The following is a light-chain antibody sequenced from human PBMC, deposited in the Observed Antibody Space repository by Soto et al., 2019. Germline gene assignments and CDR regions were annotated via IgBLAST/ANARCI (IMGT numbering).Light chain of an antibody. Sequence: DIQMTQSPSSLSASVGDRVTITRRASQGISKYLGWYQQKPGKVPKLLIYAASTLQSGVPSRFSGSGSGTDFTLTISSLQPEDVATYYCQRYNSAPWTFGQGTKVEIK. J-gene: IGKJ1*01. CDR3: QRYNSAPWT. V-gene: IGKV1-27*01. CDR2: AAS. CDR1: QGISKY.